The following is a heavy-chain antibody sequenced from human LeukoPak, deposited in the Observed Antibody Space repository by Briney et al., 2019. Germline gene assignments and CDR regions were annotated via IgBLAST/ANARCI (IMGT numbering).Heavy chain of an antibody. V-gene: IGHV3-23*01. J-gene: IGHJ4*02. Sequence: GGSLRLSCAASGFTFSSHAMSWVRQAPGKGLEWVSGVSGNGGRKYYADSVKGRFTISRDNSKNTLYLQMNSLGAEDTAVYYCAKGGCRTTSCYLGHDSWGQGTLVTVSS. CDR2: VSGNGGRK. CDR3: AKGGCRTTSCYLGHDS. CDR1: GFTFSSHA. D-gene: IGHD2-2*01.